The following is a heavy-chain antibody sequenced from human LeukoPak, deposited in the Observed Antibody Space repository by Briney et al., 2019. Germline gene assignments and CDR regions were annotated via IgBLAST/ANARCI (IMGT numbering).Heavy chain of an antibody. J-gene: IGHJ5*02. CDR1: GYTFTGYY. V-gene: IGHV1-24*01. D-gene: IGHD6-19*01. CDR3: ALAVAAYVGNWFDP. CDR2: FDPEDGET. Sequence: ASVKVSCKASGYTFTGYYMHWVRQAPGKGLEWMGGFDPEDGETIYAQKFQGRVTMTEDTSTDTAYMELSSLRSEDTAVYYCALAVAAYVGNWFDPWGQGTLVTVSS.